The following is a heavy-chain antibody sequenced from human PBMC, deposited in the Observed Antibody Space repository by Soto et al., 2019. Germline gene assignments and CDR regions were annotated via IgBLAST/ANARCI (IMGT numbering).Heavy chain of an antibody. CDR1: GGSFSGYY. CDR3: ARRRSIAVARYYYYYGMDV. Sequence: QVQLQQWGAGLLKPSETLSLTCAVYGGSFSGYYWSWIRQPPGKGLEWIGEINHSGSTNYNPSLKSRVTISVYTSKIQFSLKLSSVTAADTAVYYCARRRSIAVARYYYYYGMDVWGQGTTVTVSS. V-gene: IGHV4-34*01. CDR2: INHSGST. J-gene: IGHJ6*02. D-gene: IGHD6-19*01.